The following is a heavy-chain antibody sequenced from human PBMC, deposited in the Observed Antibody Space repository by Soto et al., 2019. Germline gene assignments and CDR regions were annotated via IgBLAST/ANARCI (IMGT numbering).Heavy chain of an antibody. CDR3: ARAEMAQQLTKWAFDI. Sequence: QVQQVQSGAEVKKPGSSVKVSCKASGGTFSSYAISWVRQAPGQGLEWMGGIIPIFGTANYAQKFQGRVTITADESTSTAYMELSSLRSEDTAVYYCARAEMAQQLTKWAFDIWGQGTMVTVSS. CDR2: IIPIFGTA. D-gene: IGHD1-1*01. V-gene: IGHV1-69*01. CDR1: GGTFSSYA. J-gene: IGHJ3*02.